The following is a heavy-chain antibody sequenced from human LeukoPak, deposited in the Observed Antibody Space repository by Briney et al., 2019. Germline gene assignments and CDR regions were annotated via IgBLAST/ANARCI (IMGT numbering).Heavy chain of an antibody. D-gene: IGHD6-19*01. Sequence: ASVKVSCKASGYTFISYDINWVRQVTGQGLEWMGWMNPNSGNTGYAQKFQGRVTITRNTSIRTAFMELSSLRSEDTAVYYCARRAVGNSYYYSMDVWGKGTTVTISS. CDR3: ARRAVGNSYYYSMDV. V-gene: IGHV1-8*03. CDR2: MNPNSGNT. J-gene: IGHJ6*03. CDR1: GYTFISYD.